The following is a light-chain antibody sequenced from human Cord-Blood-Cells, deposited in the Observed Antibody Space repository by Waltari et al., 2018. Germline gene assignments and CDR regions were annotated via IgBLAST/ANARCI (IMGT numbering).Light chain of an antibody. J-gene: IGKJ2*01. V-gene: IGKV4-1*01. CDR3: QQYYSTPYT. Sequence: IVMTQSPASLAVSLCGRATITCKPRQRNLYSPNNNNYLAWYQQKPGQPPRLLIYWASTRDSGVPDRFSGSGSGTDFTLTISSLQAEDVAVYYCQQYYSTPYTFGQGTKLEIK. CDR1: QRNLYSPNNNNY. CDR2: WAS.